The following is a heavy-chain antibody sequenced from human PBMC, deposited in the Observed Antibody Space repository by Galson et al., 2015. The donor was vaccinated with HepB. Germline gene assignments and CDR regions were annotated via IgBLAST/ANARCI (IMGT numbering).Heavy chain of an antibody. V-gene: IGHV1-69*13. CDR1: GATFNSYA. J-gene: IGHJ5*02. CDR3: AGQYCSSVSCYFWFDP. CDR2: IIPIFGTT. D-gene: IGHD2-2*01. Sequence: SVKVSCKASGATFNSYAISWVRQAPGQGLEWMGGIIPIFGTTNYAQNFQGRLTIIADESTSTAYMELSSLRSEDTAVYYCAGQYCSSVSCYFWFDPWGQGTLVTVSS.